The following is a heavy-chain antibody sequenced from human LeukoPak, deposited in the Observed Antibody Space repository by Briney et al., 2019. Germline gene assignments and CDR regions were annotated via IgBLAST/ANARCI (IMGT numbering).Heavy chain of an antibody. V-gene: IGHV3-9*03. CDR2: ISWNSGSI. Sequence: GRSLRLSCAASGFIFDDYAMHWVRQAPGKGLEWVSGISWNSGSIAYADSVKGRFTISRDNAKSSLYLQMNSLRAEDMALYYCAKDVSLGYCSGGSCSAHFDYWGQGTLVTVSS. J-gene: IGHJ4*02. CDR1: GFIFDDYA. CDR3: AKDVSLGYCSGGSCSAHFDY. D-gene: IGHD2-15*01.